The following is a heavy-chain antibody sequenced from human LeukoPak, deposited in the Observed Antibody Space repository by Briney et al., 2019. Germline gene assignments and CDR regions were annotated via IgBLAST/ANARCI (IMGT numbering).Heavy chain of an antibody. V-gene: IGHV4-38-2*02. J-gene: IGHJ4*02. CDR3: ASLGIAAAGRVDY. D-gene: IGHD6-13*01. CDR1: GYSISSGYY. CDR2: IYHSGST. Sequence: SETLSLTCTVSGYSISSGYYWGWIRQPPGKGLEWIGSIYHSGSTYYNPSLKSRVTISVDTSKNQFSLKLSSVTAADTAVYYCASLGIAAAGRVDYWGQGTLVTVSS.